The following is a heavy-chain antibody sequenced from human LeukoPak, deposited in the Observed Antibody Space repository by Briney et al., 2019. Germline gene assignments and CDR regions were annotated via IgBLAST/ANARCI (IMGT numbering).Heavy chain of an antibody. D-gene: IGHD3-9*01. J-gene: IGHJ3*02. Sequence: SETLSLTCTVSGGSISSGGYYWSWIRQHPGKGLEWIGYIYYSGSTYYNPSLKSRVTISVDTSKNQFSLKLSSVTAADTAVYYCARDEDYDILTGYSPFAFDIWGQGTMVTVSS. CDR3: ARDEDYDILTGYSPFAFDI. CDR2: IYYSGST. V-gene: IGHV4-31*03. CDR1: GGSISSGGYY.